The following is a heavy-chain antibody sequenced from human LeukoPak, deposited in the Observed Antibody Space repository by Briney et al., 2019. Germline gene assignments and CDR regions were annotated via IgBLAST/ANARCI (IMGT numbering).Heavy chain of an antibody. Sequence: ASVKVSCKASGYTFISYYMHWVRQAPGQGLEWMGIINPSGGSTSYAQKFQGRVTMTRDTSTSTVYMELSSLRSEDTAVYYCARDRITMIVVEETFDYWGQGTLVTVSS. CDR2: INPSGGST. V-gene: IGHV1-46*01. J-gene: IGHJ4*02. CDR3: ARDRITMIVVEETFDY. D-gene: IGHD3-22*01. CDR1: GYTFISYY.